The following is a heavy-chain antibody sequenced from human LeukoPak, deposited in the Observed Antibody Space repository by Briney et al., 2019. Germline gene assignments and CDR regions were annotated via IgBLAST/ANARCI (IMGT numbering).Heavy chain of an antibody. D-gene: IGHD6-25*01. V-gene: IGHV3-23*01. Sequence: GGSLRLSCAASGFTFSNFGMSWVRQAPGKGLEWVSVISGSGGSTYYADSVKGRFTISRDNSKNTLYLQMNSLRIEDTAVYYCARDGDSSAGYYFDYWGQGTLVTVSS. J-gene: IGHJ4*02. CDR1: GFTFSNFG. CDR3: ARDGDSSAGYYFDY. CDR2: ISGSGGST.